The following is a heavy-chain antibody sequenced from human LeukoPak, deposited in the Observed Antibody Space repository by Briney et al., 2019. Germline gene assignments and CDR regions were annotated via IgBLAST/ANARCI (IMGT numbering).Heavy chain of an antibody. CDR2: ISGSGGST. Sequence: GGSLRLSCAASGFTFSSYAMSWVRQAPGKGLEWVSAISGSGGSTYYADSVKGRFTISRDNSKNTLYMQMNSLRAEDTAVYYCATHCSSTTCYAYWGQGTLVTVSS. CDR3: ATHCSSTTCYAY. CDR1: GFTFSSYA. V-gene: IGHV3-23*01. J-gene: IGHJ4*02. D-gene: IGHD2-2*01.